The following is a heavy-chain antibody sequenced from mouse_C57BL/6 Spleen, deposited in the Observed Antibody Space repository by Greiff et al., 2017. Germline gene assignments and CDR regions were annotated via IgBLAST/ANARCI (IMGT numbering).Heavy chain of an antibody. V-gene: IGHV1-20*01. CDR2: INPYNGDT. Sequence: VQLQQSGPELVKPGDSVKISCKASGYSFTGYFMNWVMQSHGKSLEWIGRINPYNGDTFYNQKFKGKATLTVDKSSSTAHMELRSLTSEDSAVYYCARRGLRDYDGDYYAMDYWGQGTSVTVSS. J-gene: IGHJ4*01. CDR3: ARRGLRDYDGDYYAMDY. D-gene: IGHD2-4*01. CDR1: GYSFTGYF.